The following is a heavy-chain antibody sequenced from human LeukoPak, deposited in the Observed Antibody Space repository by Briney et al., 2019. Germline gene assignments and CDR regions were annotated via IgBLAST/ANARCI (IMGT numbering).Heavy chain of an antibody. CDR2: INPNSGGT. CDR1: GYTFTGYY. Sequence: GASVKVSCKASGYTFTGYYMHWVRQAPGQGLEWMGRINPNSGGTNYAQKFQGRVTMTRDTSISTAYVELSRLRSDDTAVYYCALEGYYDSSGYLFDYWGQGTLVTVSS. D-gene: IGHD3-22*01. J-gene: IGHJ4*02. V-gene: IGHV1-2*06. CDR3: ALEGYYDSSGYLFDY.